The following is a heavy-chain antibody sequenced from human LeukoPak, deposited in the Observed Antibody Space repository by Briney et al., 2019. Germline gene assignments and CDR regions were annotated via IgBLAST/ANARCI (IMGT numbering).Heavy chain of an antibody. Sequence: PSETLSLTCAVYGGSFSGYYWSWIRQPPGKGLEWIGEINHSGSTNYNPSLKSRVTISVDTSKNQFSLKLSSVTAADTAVYYCARDPRIGDDILTGHDAFDIWGQGTMVTVSS. CDR2: INHSGST. CDR3: ARDPRIGDDILTGHDAFDI. J-gene: IGHJ3*02. D-gene: IGHD3-9*01. CDR1: GGSFSGYY. V-gene: IGHV4-34*01.